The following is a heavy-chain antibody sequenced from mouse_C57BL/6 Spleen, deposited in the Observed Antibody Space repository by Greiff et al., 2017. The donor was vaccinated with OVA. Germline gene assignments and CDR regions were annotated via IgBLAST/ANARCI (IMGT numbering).Heavy chain of an antibody. CDR1: GYTFTGYW. V-gene: IGHV1-5*01. CDR2: IYPGNGGT. CDR3: TGNCYIDV. J-gene: IGHJ1*03. Sequence: VQLQQSGAELARPGASVKMSCKTSGYTFTGYWMHWVKQRPGQGLEWIGAIYPGNGGTSYNQKFKGKATLTAVTSASTAYMELSSLTHEDSGVYCSTGNCYIDVWGTGTTVTVSS.